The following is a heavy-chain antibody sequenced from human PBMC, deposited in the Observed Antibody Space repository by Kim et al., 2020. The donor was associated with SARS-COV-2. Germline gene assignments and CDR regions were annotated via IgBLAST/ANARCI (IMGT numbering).Heavy chain of an antibody. D-gene: IGHD6-13*01. V-gene: IGHV4-30-2*04. Sequence: YYNPSLQSRVTISVDTSKKQFSRKLSSVTAADTAVYYCARKVVSGWYNFDMWGQGRMVTVSS. J-gene: IGHJ3*02. CDR3: ARKVVSGWYNFDM.